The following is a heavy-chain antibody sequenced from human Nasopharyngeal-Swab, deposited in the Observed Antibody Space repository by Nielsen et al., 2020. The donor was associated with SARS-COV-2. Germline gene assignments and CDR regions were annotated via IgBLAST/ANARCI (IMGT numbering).Heavy chain of an antibody. CDR3: AKKGQQWLADDAFDT. V-gene: IGHV3-23*02. CDR1: GFTFSSYA. J-gene: IGHJ3*02. D-gene: IGHD6-19*01. Sequence: GESLKISCATSGFTFSSYAMGWVRQAPGKGLEWVSVISGSGLSTYYGDSVKGRFAISRDNSKNRLYLQMNSLKVEDTAIYYCAKKGQQWLADDAFDTWGQGTLVSISS. CDR2: ISGSGLST.